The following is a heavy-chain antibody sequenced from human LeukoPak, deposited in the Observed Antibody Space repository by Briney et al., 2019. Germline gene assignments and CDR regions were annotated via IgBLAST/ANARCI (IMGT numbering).Heavy chain of an antibody. D-gene: IGHD2-15*01. Sequence: GGSLRLSCAASGFTFSSYSMNWVRQAPGKGLEWVSAISGSGGSTYYADSVKGRFTISRDNSKNTLYLQMNSLRAEDPAVYYCANTGRYWSGGRGYFYYDSSYRALWAKGTPATVSS. CDR2: ISGSGGST. V-gene: IGHV3-23*01. CDR1: GFTFSSYS. J-gene: IGHJ6*03. CDR3: ANTGRYWSGGRGYFYYDSSYRAL.